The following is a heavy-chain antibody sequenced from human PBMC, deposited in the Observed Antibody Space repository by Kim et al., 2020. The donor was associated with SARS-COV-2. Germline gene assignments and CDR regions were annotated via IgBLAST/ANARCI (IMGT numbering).Heavy chain of an antibody. J-gene: IGHJ3*02. CDR3: ARDTITIPLEGRAFDI. V-gene: IGHV4-59*13. CDR2: IYYSGST. Sequence: SETLSLTCTVSGGSISSYYWSWIRQPPGKGLEWIGYIYYSGSTNYNPSLKSRVTISVDTSKNQFSLKLSSVTAADTAVYYCARDTITIPLEGRAFDIWGQGTMVTVSS. D-gene: IGHD3-9*01. CDR1: GGSISSYY.